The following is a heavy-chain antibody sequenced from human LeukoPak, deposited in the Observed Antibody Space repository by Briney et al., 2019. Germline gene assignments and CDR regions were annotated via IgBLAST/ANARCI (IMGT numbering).Heavy chain of an antibody. J-gene: IGHJ4*02. D-gene: IGHD3-22*01. CDR3: ARESYYYDSSGYHDY. V-gene: IGHV3-7*01. CDR2: IKQDGSEK. CDR1: GFTFSSYG. Sequence: PGGSLRLSCAASGFTFSSYGMHWVRQAPGKGLEWVANIKQDGSEKYYVDSVKGRFTISRDNAKNSLYLQMNSLRAEDTAVYYCARESYYYDSSGYHDYWGQGTLVTVSS.